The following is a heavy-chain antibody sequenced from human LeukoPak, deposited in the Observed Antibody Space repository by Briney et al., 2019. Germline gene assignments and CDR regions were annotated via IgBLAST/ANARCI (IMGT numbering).Heavy chain of an antibody. J-gene: IGHJ6*02. CDR2: IYFTGTT. CDR3: AREDPQTRVPEGLDV. CDR1: GGSIGSYY. Sequence: SETLSLTCAVSGGSIGSYYWSWLRQAPGRALEWIGYIYFTGTTNYSPSLKSRVTISVDTSKNQFSLSLTSVTAADTAVYYCAREDPQTRVPEGLDVWGQGTTVTVSS. D-gene: IGHD4/OR15-4a*01. V-gene: IGHV4-59*01.